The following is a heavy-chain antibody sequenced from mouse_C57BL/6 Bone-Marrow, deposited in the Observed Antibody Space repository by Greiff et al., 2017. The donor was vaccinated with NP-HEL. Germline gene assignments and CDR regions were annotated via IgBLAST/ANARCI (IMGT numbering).Heavy chain of an antibody. CDR1: GFTFSSYA. J-gene: IGHJ2*01. CDR3: ARGWDEGDY. V-gene: IGHV5-4*03. CDR2: ISDGGSYT. Sequence: EVKLQESGGGLVKPGGSLKLSCAASGFTFSSYAMSWVRQTPEKRLEWVATISDGGSYTYYPDNVKGRFTISRDNAKNNLYLQMSHLKSEDTAMYYCARGWDEGDYWGQGTTLTVSS. D-gene: IGHD4-1*01.